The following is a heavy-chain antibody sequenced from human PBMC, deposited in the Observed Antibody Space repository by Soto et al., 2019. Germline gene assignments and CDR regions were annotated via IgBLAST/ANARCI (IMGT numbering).Heavy chain of an antibody. CDR1: GGSFSGYY. Sequence: SETLSLTCAVYGGSFSGYYWSWIRQPPGKGLEWIGEINHSGSTNYNPSLKSRVTISVDTSKNQFSLKLSSVTAADTAVYYCASGPRGASKAAAGIPYYYYYMDVWGKGTTVT. V-gene: IGHV4-34*01. CDR2: INHSGST. CDR3: ASGPRGASKAAAGIPYYYYYMDV. J-gene: IGHJ6*03. D-gene: IGHD6-13*01.